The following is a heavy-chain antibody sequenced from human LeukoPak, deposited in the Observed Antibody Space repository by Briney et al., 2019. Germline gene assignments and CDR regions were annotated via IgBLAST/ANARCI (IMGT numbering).Heavy chain of an antibody. CDR2: IYYSGST. Sequence: PSETLSLTCTVSGGSISSSSYYWGWIRQPPGKGLEWIGSIYYSGSTYYNPSLKSRVTISVDTSKNQFSLKLSSVTAADTAVYYCAIDYYGSGSPDYWGQGTLVTVSS. J-gene: IGHJ4*02. CDR3: AIDYYGSGSPDY. CDR1: GGSISSSSYY. D-gene: IGHD3-10*01. V-gene: IGHV4-39*01.